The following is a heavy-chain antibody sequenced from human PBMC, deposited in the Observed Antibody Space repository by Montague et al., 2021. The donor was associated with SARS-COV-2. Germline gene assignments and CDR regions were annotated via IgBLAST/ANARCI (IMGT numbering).Heavy chain of an antibody. V-gene: IGHV4-39*01. Sequence: SETLSLTCTVSGGSIRSSSYYWGWIRQPPGKRLEWIGSIYYSGSTYYXXXLKSRVTISVDTSKNQFSLKLSSVTAADTAVYYCARHRITIFLGRMFGYWGQGTLVTVSS. CDR2: IYYSGST. D-gene: IGHD3-9*01. J-gene: IGHJ4*02. CDR1: GGSIRSSSYY. CDR3: ARHRITIFLGRMFGY.